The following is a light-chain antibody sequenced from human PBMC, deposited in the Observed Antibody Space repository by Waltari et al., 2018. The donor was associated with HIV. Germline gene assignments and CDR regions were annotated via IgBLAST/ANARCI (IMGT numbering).Light chain of an antibody. CDR3: CSYAGRNTYV. J-gene: IGLJ1*01. V-gene: IGLV2-11*01. CDR2: DGS. CDR1: SSDVVGYHI. Sequence: QSALTPPRPMPGSPGQVVPLSCTGTSSDVVGYHIVSWYQQHPGKAPKLMIFDGSERPSGVPDRFSGSKSGNTASLTISGLQSEDESDYYCCSYAGRNTYVFGTGTKVTVL.